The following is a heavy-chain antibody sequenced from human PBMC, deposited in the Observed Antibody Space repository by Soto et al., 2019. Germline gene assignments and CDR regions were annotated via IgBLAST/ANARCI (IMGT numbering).Heavy chain of an antibody. CDR3: ARAVGGPTSNLDY. V-gene: IGHV1-3*05. CDR1: GYTFTSYA. J-gene: IGHJ4*02. Sequence: QVQLVQSGAEEKKPGASVKVSCKASGYTFTSYAMHWVRQAPGQRLEWMGWINAGNGNTKYSQKFQDRVTITRDTSASTAYMELSCLRSEDTAVYYCARAVGGPTSNLDYWGQGTLVTVSS. D-gene: IGHD3-16*01. CDR2: INAGNGNT.